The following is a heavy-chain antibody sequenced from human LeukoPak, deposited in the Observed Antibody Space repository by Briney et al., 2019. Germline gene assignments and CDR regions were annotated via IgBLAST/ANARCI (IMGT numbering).Heavy chain of an antibody. Sequence: GGSLRLSCAASGFTFSSYGMHWVRQAPGKGLEWVGVISYDGSNKYYADLVKGGSTIFRDNSKNPLYLQMNSLRADDTAVYYCAKFEAEMATNEGPGDYWGQGTLVTVSS. CDR2: ISYDGSNK. CDR1: GFTFSSYG. D-gene: IGHD5-24*01. CDR3: AKFEAEMATNEGPGDY. V-gene: IGHV3-30*18. J-gene: IGHJ4*02.